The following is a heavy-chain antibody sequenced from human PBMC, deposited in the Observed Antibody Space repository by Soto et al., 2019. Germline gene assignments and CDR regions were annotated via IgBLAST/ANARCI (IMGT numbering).Heavy chain of an antibody. D-gene: IGHD3-16*01. CDR3: AAPAQVPWVWFDP. V-gene: IGHV1-69*13. Sequence: GASVKVSCKASGGTFSSYAISWVRQAPGQGLEWMGGIIPIFGTANYAQKFQGRVTITADESTSTAYMELSSLRSEDTAVYYWAAPAQVPWVWFDPWGQGTRVTVAS. CDR2: IIPIFGTA. J-gene: IGHJ5*02. CDR1: GGTFSSYA.